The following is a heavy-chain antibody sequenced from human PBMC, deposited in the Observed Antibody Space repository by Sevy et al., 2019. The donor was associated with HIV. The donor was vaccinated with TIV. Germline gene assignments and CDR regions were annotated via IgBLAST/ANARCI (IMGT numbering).Heavy chain of an antibody. CDR3: ARDSGDYFDY. J-gene: IGHJ4*02. CDR1: GFTFSNYY. V-gene: IGHV3-11*06. Sequence: GGSLRLSCAASGFTFSNYYMSWIRQAPGKGLEWISYISGSSSYTNYADSVKGRITISRDNAKNSLYLQMNSLRAEDTAVYYCARDSGDYFDYWGQGTLVTVSS. CDR2: ISGSSSYT. D-gene: IGHD4-17*01.